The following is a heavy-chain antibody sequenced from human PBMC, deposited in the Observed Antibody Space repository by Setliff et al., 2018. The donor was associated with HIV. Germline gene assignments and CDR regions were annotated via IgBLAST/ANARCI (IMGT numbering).Heavy chain of an antibody. CDR2: IYWDDDK. CDR1: GFSVTSYGVA. J-gene: IGHJ4*02. CDR3: AHRLNYYDSSGYYWGGANYFDY. Sequence: SGPTLVNPTQTLTLTCTVSGFSVTSYGVAVAWIRQPPGKALEWLALIYWDDDKRYNPSLEIRLTITKDTSKNHVVLTMANIDPADTGTYYCAHRLNYYDSSGYYWGGANYFDYWGQGTLVTVSS. V-gene: IGHV2-5*02. D-gene: IGHD3-22*01.